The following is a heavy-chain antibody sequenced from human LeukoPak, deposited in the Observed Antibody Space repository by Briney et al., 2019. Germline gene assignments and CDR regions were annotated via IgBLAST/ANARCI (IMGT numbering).Heavy chain of an antibody. V-gene: IGHV4-30-2*01. CDR1: GGSISSGGYY. Sequence: SETLSLTCTVSGGSISSGGYYWSWIRQPPGKGLEWIGYIYHSGSTYYNPSLKSRVTISVDRSKNQFSLKLSSVTAADTAVYYCASWEGGNHFDYWGQGTLVTVSS. D-gene: IGHD4-23*01. J-gene: IGHJ4*02. CDR3: ASWEGGNHFDY. CDR2: IYHSGST.